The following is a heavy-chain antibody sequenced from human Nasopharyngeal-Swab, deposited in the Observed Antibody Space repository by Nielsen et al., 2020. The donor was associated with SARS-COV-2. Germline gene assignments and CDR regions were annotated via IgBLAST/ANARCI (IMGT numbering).Heavy chain of an antibody. D-gene: IGHD1-26*01. CDR2: ISSDGSDK. J-gene: IGHJ6*03. Sequence: GESLKISCATSGFTFSSYAMHWVRQAPGKGLEWVAVISSDGSDKFYADSVKGRFSISRDTSRSAVYLQMNSLRAEDTALYYCARTDRGGSYFSQYSYYMDVWGTGTTVTVSS. CDR1: GFTFSSYA. V-gene: IGHV3-30*03. CDR3: ARTDRGGSYFSQYSYYMDV.